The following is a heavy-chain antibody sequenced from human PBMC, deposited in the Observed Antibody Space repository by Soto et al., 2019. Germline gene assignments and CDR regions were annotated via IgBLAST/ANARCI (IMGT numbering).Heavy chain of an antibody. Sequence: GGSLRLSCAASGFTFTSYWMYWVRQAPGKGLVWVSRINSDGSDTSYAASVKGRFTISRDNAKNTLYLQMNSLRAEDTAIYYCTRDRGWSLFDYWGQGAQVTVPQ. J-gene: IGHJ4*02. CDR1: GFTFTSYW. V-gene: IGHV3-74*01. CDR2: INSDGSDT. D-gene: IGHD6-19*01. CDR3: TRDRGWSLFDY.